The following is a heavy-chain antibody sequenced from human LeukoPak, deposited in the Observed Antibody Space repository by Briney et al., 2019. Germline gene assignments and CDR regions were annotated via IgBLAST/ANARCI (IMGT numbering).Heavy chain of an antibody. V-gene: IGHV1-46*03. CDR2: INPSGGST. J-gene: IGHJ5*02. D-gene: IGHD2-2*03. Sequence: ASVKVSCKASGYTFTSYYMHWVRQAPGHGLEWMGIINPSGGSTSYAQKFQGRVTMTRDTSTSTVYMELSSLRSEDTAVYYCARGVDIVVVPAAIHPWGQGTLVTVSS. CDR3: ARGVDIVVVPAAIHP. CDR1: GYTFTSYY.